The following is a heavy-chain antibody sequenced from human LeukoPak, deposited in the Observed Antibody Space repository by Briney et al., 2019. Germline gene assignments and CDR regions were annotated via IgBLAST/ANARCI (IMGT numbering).Heavy chain of an antibody. D-gene: IGHD5-18*01. CDR2: INPDSGGT. CDR3: ARDRSRYSDAKDAFGL. V-gene: IGHV1-2*02. J-gene: IGHJ3*01. CDR1: GYTFTGYY. Sequence: ASVKVSCKASGYTFTGYYMHWLRQAPGQGLEWMGWINPDSGGTVYAQKYKGRITMTRDTSISTVYMELSRLRPDDTAIYYCARDRSRYSDAKDAFGLWGQGTMVTVSS.